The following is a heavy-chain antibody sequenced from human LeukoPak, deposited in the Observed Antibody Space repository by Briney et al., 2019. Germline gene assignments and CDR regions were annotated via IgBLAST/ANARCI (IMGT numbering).Heavy chain of an antibody. D-gene: IGHD2-2*02. J-gene: IGHJ6*03. CDR3: ARSVTAAILDYYYYYMDV. V-gene: IGHV1-69*01. Sequence: ASVKVSCKASGGTFSSYAISLVRQAPGQGLEWMGGIIPIFGTANYAQKFQGRVTITADESTSTAYMELSSLRSEDTAVYYCARSVTAAILDYYYYYMDVWGKGTTVTVSS. CDR2: IIPIFGTA. CDR1: GGTFSSYA.